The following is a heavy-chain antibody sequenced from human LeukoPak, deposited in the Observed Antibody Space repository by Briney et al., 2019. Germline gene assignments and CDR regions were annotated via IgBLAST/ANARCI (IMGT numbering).Heavy chain of an antibody. CDR3: ATTRYYYDSSGYSNFDY. CDR1: GFTFSSYA. J-gene: IGHJ4*02. V-gene: IGHV3-23*01. D-gene: IGHD3-22*01. CDR2: ISGSGGST. Sequence: GGSLRLSCAASGFTFSSYAMNWVRQAPGKGLEWVSAISGSGGSTYYADSVKGRFIISRDDSKNTLYLQMNSLRAEDTAVYYCATTRYYYDSSGYSNFDYWGQGTLVTVSS.